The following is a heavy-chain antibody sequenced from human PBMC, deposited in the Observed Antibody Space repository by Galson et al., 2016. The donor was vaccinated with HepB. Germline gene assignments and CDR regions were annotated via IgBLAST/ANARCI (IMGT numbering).Heavy chain of an antibody. D-gene: IGHD4-23*01. V-gene: IGHV1-18*01. J-gene: IGHJ4*02. CDR3: ARDSGFYGGNSWGGVDY. Sequence: SVKVSCKASEYSFRSYGISWVRQAPGQGLEWMGWISAYKDNTAYAESLQGRLTMTIETSTTTAFMELTRLRSDDTAVYYCARDSGFYGGNSWGGVDYWGQGTLVIVSS. CDR2: ISAYKDNT. CDR1: EYSFRSYG.